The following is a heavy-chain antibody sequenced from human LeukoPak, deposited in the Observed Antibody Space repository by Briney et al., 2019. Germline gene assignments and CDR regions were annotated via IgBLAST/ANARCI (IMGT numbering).Heavy chain of an antibody. D-gene: IGHD6-13*01. J-gene: IGHJ6*02. CDR1: GFTVSSNY. CDR2: IYSGGST. Sequence: GGSLRLSCAASGFTVSSNYMSWVRQAPGKGLGWVSVIYSGGSTYHADSVKGRFTISRDNSKNTLYLQMNSLRAEDTAVYYCARDLGYSSSWYYYYYGMDVWGQGTTVTVSS. V-gene: IGHV3-53*01. CDR3: ARDLGYSSSWYYYYYGMDV.